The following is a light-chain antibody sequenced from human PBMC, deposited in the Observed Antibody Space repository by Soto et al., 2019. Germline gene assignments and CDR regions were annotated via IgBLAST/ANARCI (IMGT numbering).Light chain of an antibody. J-gene: IGLJ1*01. Sequence: QSVLTQPPSASGSPGQSVTISCTGTSSDVGGYNYVSWYQQHPGKAHKLMIYEVTKRPSGVPDRCSGSKSGNTASLTVSGLQAEDEADYFCCSLAVDNTYVFGTGTKLTVL. CDR3: CSLAVDNTYV. CDR1: SSDVGGYNY. V-gene: IGLV2-8*01. CDR2: EVT.